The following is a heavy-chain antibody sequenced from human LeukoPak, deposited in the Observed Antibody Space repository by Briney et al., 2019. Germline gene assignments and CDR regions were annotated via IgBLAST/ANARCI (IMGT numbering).Heavy chain of an antibody. Sequence: GGSLRLSCAASGFTFSSYSMNWVRQAPGKGLEWVSSISSSSSYIYYADSVKGRFTISRDNAKNSLYLQMNSLRAEDTAVYYCARGRVEMASQSSWFDPWGQGTLVTVSS. V-gene: IGHV3-21*01. CDR1: GFTFSSYS. D-gene: IGHD5-24*01. CDR2: ISSSSSYI. J-gene: IGHJ5*02. CDR3: ARGRVEMASQSSWFDP.